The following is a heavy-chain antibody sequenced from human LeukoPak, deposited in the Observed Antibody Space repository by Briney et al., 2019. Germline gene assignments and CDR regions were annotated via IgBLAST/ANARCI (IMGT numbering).Heavy chain of an antibody. Sequence: PGGSLRLSCAASGFTFSSYWMSWVRQAPGKGLEWVANIKQDGSEKYYVDSVKGRFTISRDNAKNSLYLQMNSLRAEDTAVYYCARARRGSTSSLYYYMDVWGQGTLVTVSS. CDR2: IKQDGSEK. CDR3: ARARRGSTSSLYYYMDV. V-gene: IGHV3-7*01. J-gene: IGHJ6*03. D-gene: IGHD2-2*01. CDR1: GFTFSSYW.